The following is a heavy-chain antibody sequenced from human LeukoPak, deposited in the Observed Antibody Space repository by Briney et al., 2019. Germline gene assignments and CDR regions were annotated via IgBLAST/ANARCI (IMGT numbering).Heavy chain of an antibody. V-gene: IGHV3-23*01. CDR1: GLTFSNYA. Sequence: PGGSLRLSCAACGLTFSNYAMSWVRQAPGKGLEWVSTSSDSGGSTYYADSVKGRFTISRDNSKNTLYLQMNSLRAEDTAIHYCAKVPYSDYGSGRPPFMDVGGQGTTVAVSS. CDR2: SSDSGGST. J-gene: IGHJ6*02. CDR3: AKVPYSDYGSGRPPFMDV. D-gene: IGHD3-10*01.